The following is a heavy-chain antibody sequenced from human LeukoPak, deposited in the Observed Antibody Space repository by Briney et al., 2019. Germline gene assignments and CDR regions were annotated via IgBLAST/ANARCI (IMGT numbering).Heavy chain of an antibody. CDR3: ARGYDSSAYYPFNY. V-gene: IGHV4-59*11. Sequence: SETLSLTCVVSGGSLSTHHWSRIRQSPGRGLEWTGYISDSGSTNYNPSLKSRVTISVDTSKNQFSLMLSSVTAADTAVYYCARGYDSSAYYPFNYWGQGTLVTVSS. CDR2: ISDSGST. D-gene: IGHD3-22*01. CDR1: GGSLSTHH. J-gene: IGHJ4*02.